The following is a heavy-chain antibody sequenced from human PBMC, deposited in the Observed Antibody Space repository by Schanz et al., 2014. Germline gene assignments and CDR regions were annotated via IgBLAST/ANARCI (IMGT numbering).Heavy chain of an antibody. D-gene: IGHD2-2*01. V-gene: IGHV3-30*03. CDR1: GFNFSDYA. J-gene: IGHJ4*02. CDR3: ARESSNDIVLVPGAVFDH. Sequence: VHLLESGGGLVPPGGSLRLSCAASGFNFSDYAMCWVRQAPGKGLEWVGVISYDGSKKSYADSVKGRFTISRDNSKNTVYLQMNSLRPGDTAVYYCARESSNDIVLVPGAVFDHWGQGILVTVSS. CDR2: ISYDGSKK.